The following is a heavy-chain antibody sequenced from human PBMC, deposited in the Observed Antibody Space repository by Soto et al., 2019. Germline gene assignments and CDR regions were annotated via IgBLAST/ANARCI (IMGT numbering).Heavy chain of an antibody. D-gene: IGHD2-2*02. CDR3: VSRAIFGFPYGPFDY. V-gene: IGHV4-39*01. CDR1: RGSIRSGSYY. Sequence: QLQLQESGPGLVKPSETLSLTCSVSRGSIRSGSYYWAWIRQTPGKGLEWIATISYTETTYYNPSRKSLVVISVVLSKNQFSLKLNSMTAADTAGYYCVSRAIFGFPYGPFDYGGQGALVTVSS. CDR2: ISYTETT. J-gene: IGHJ4*02.